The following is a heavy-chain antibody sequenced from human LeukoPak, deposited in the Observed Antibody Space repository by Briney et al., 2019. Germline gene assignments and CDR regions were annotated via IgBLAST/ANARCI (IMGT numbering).Heavy chain of an antibody. D-gene: IGHD3-3*01. J-gene: IGHJ4*02. CDR3: AKTPDYDFWSGHDY. Sequence: PGGSLRLSCAASGFTVSSNYMSWVRQAPGKGLEWVSVIYSGGSTYYADSVKGRFTISRDNSKNTLYLQMNSLRAEDTAVYYCAKTPDYDFWSGHDYWGQGTLVTVSS. V-gene: IGHV3-53*01. CDR1: GFTVSSNY. CDR2: IYSGGST.